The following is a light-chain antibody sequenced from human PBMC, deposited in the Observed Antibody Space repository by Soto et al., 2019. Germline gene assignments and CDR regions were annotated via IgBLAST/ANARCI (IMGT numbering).Light chain of an antibody. J-gene: IGKJ4*01. CDR2: AAS. CDR1: QHIMNA. V-gene: IGKV1-27*01. CDR3: HKYNSLPPT. Sequence: DFQLAQSPSSLSPSVGDRVTITCRASQHIMNALAWYQQKPGKPPRLLLSAASTLQSGVPSRFSASGFGTEFTLTISSLQPEDAATDYCHKYNSLPPTFGGGTKVDIK.